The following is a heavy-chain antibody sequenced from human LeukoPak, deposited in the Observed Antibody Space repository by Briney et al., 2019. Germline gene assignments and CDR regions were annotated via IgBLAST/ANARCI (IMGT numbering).Heavy chain of an antibody. Sequence: ASVKVSCKASGYTFTSYTMHWVRQAPGQRLEWMGWINTDNGNTKYSRKFQGRVTITRDTSASTAYMELSSLRSEDTAVYYCARAGYCSGGSCYTFDYWGQGTLVTVSS. CDR2: INTDNGNT. CDR1: GYTFTSYT. D-gene: IGHD2-15*01. V-gene: IGHV1-3*04. J-gene: IGHJ4*02. CDR3: ARAGYCSGGSCYTFDY.